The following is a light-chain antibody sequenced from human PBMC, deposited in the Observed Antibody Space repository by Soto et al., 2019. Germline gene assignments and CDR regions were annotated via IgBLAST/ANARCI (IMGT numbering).Light chain of an antibody. Sequence: DIQMTQSPSTLSASVGDRVTITCRASQSISSWLAWYQQKPGKAPELLIYDASSLESGVPSRFSGSGSGTEFTLTISSLQPDDFATYYCQQDNSWGTFGQGTKVEIK. J-gene: IGKJ1*01. CDR2: DAS. CDR3: QQDNSWGT. V-gene: IGKV1-5*01. CDR1: QSISSW.